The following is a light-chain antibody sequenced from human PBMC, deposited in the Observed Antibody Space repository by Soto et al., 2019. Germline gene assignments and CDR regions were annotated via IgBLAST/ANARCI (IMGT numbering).Light chain of an antibody. CDR2: EGN. CDR1: SSDVGSYNL. CDR3: CSYTGRSTS. J-gene: IGLJ3*02. Sequence: QSALTQPASVSGSPGQSITMSCAEASSDVGSYNLVSWYQQYPGKAPKLIIYEGNKRPSGVSNRLSGSGSGNTASLTISGLQAEDAADYYCCSYTGRSTSFGGGTKLTV. V-gene: IGLV2-23*01.